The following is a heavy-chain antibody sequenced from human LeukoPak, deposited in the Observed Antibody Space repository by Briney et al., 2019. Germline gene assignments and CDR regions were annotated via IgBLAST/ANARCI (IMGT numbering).Heavy chain of an antibody. J-gene: IGHJ6*02. D-gene: IGHD6-19*01. Sequence: GGSLRLSCAASGFTFSSYWMSWVRQAPGKGREWVANIKQDGSEKYYVDSVKGRFTISRDNAKNSLYLQMNSLRAEDTAVYYCARDRQWPLLLPNTRRAHYYYGMDVWGQGTTVTVSS. V-gene: IGHV3-7*01. CDR2: IKQDGSEK. CDR1: GFTFSSYW. CDR3: ARDRQWPLLLPNTRRAHYYYGMDV.